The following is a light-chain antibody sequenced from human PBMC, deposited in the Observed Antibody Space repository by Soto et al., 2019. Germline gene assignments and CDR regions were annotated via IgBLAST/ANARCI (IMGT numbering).Light chain of an antibody. J-gene: IGKJ4*01. CDR2: DAY. Sequence: IVLTQSPATLSLSPGESATLSCRASQSVRSYLVWYQQKPGQAPRLLILDAYNRATGIPARFSGSGSGTDFTITISSLEPEDFAVYYCQQRSTWPPTFGGGTKVEIK. CDR1: QSVRSY. CDR3: QQRSTWPPT. V-gene: IGKV3-11*01.